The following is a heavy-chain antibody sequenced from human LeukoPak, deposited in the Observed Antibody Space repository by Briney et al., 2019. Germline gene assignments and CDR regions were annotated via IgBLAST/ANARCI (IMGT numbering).Heavy chain of an antibody. CDR1: GFTFSSYG. CDR3: ATRPQVTPGDY. CDR2: ITGSGATT. Sequence: GGSLRLSCAASGFTFSSYGMSWVRQAPGKGLEWVSAITGSGATTYYADSVKGQFTISRDSSSNTLYLQMNNLRAEDTALYFCATRPQVTPGDYWGQGALVTVSS. V-gene: IGHV3-23*01. D-gene: IGHD4-23*01. J-gene: IGHJ4*02.